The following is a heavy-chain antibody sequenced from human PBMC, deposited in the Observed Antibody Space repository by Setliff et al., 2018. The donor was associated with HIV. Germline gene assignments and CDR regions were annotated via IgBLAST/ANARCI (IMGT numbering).Heavy chain of an antibody. CDR1: GGTFSSYA. J-gene: IGHJ3*02. D-gene: IGHD3-22*01. CDR3: ARDRAHYYDSSGQMPFDI. CDR2: IIPIFGTA. V-gene: IGHV1-69*05. Sequence: PSVKVSCKASGGTFSSYAISWVRQAPGQGLEWMGGIIPIFGTANYAQKFQGRVTITTDESTSTAYMELSSLRSEDTAVYYCARDRAHYYDSSGQMPFDIWGQGTMVTVSS.